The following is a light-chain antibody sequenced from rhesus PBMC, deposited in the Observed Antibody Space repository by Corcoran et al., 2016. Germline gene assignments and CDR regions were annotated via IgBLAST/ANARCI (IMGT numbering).Light chain of an antibody. Sequence: EIVLTQSPATLSLSPGERATLSCRASQTVSSTLAWYQQKPGQGPRLLNYDTSSRATGIPDRFSGSGSGTDFPLTISNLDPEDVGVYYCQQYSNWPSFGQGTKVEIK. CDR1: QTVSST. V-gene: IGKV3-35*01. CDR2: DTS. J-gene: IGKJ2*01. CDR3: QQYSNWPS.